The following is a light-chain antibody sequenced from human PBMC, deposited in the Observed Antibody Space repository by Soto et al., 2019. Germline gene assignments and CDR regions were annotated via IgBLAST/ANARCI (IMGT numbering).Light chain of an antibody. J-gene: IGKJ1*01. CDR2: DAS. Sequence: EVVLTQSPATLSLSPGQRATLSCRASQSVGNFLAWYQQKPGQPARLLIYDASDRATGIPARFSGSGSGTDFTLTISSLGPEDFAVYYCQHRTNWPWTYGQGTKVEIK. CDR1: QSVGNF. CDR3: QHRTNWPWT. V-gene: IGKV3-11*01.